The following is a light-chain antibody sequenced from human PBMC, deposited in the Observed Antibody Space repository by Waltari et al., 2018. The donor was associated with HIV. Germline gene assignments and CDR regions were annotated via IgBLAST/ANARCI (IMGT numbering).Light chain of an antibody. CDR1: TSTPGAGYD. CDR3: QSYDRGLSGPV. Sequence: QPVLRQPPSVSGAPGQRVPLSCVGGTSTPGAGYDVHWYQHFPGTGPKLRIYSDTKRPSGVPDRFSGSKSGTSGFLAITGLQADDEADYYCQSYDRGLSGPVFGGGTKLTVL. V-gene: IGLV1-40*01. CDR2: SDT. J-gene: IGLJ2*01.